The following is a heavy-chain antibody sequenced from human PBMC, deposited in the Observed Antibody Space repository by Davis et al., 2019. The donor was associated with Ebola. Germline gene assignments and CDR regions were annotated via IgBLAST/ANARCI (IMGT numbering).Heavy chain of an antibody. J-gene: IGHJ6*03. Sequence: PGGSLRLSCAASGFTFSSYGMHWVRQAPGKGLEWVAVISYDGSNKYYADSVKGRFTISRDNSKNTLYLQMNSLRAEDTAVYYCARDSVVSSSYYYYYMDVWGKGTTVTVSS. V-gene: IGHV3-30*19. CDR2: ISYDGSNK. CDR1: GFTFSSYG. D-gene: IGHD3-22*01. CDR3: ARDSVVSSSYYYYYMDV.